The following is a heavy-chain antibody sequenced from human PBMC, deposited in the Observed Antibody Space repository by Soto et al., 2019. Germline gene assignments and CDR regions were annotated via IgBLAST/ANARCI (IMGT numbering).Heavy chain of an antibody. CDR2: INKNRSEK. D-gene: IGHD2-8*01. CDR1: GFTFSSYW. CDR3: ARDRYCTNGVCYLDY. J-gene: IGHJ4*02. V-gene: IGHV3-7*01. Sequence: GGSLRLSCAASGFTFSSYWMSWVRQAPGKGLEWVANINKNRSEKYYVDSVKGRFTISRDNAKNSLYLQMNSLRAEDTAVYYCARDRYCTNGVCYLDYWGQGTLVTVSS.